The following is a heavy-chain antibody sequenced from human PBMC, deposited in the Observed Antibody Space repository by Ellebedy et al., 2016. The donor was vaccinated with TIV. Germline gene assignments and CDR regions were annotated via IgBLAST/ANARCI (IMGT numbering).Heavy chain of an antibody. CDR1: GFTFDDYA. V-gene: IGHV3-9*01. CDR2: ISWNSGSI. J-gene: IGHJ1*01. Sequence: SLKISXAASGFTFDDYAMHWVRHAPGKGLEWVSGISWNSGSIGYADSVKGRFTISRDNAKNSLYLQMNSLRAEDTALYYCAKVTGSGTSSEYFQHWGQGTLVTVSS. CDR3: AKVTGSGTSSEYFQH. D-gene: IGHD3-10*01.